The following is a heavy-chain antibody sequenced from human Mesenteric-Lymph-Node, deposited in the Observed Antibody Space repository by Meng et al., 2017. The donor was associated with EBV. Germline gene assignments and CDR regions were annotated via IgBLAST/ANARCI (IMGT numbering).Heavy chain of an antibody. CDR3: AREGEVGYYESSGYYY. V-gene: IGHV4-4*02. Sequence: QWHIKGAGPGPGSPSGTLSLTLSLSGGSLSSSNWWAWVRQPPGKGLEWIGEIFPTGGTNYNPSLKSRLTISVDKSKNQFSLKLSSVTAADTAVYYCAREGEVGYYESSGYYYWGQGTLVTVSS. J-gene: IGHJ4*02. CDR2: IFPTGGT. CDR1: GGSLSSSNW. D-gene: IGHD3-22*01.